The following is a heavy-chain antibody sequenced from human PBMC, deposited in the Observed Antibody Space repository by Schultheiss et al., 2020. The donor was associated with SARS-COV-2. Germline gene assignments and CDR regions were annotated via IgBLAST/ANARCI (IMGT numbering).Heavy chain of an antibody. CDR1: GGSIRSGTYY. CDR3: ARVGSWLQFYYYGMDV. Sequence: SETLSLTCTVSGGSIRSGTYYWSWIRQPAGKGLEWIGRIYATGSTNYNPSLKSRVTISVDTSKNQFSLKLSSVTAADTAVYYCARVGSWLQFYYYGMDVWGQGTTVTVSS. J-gene: IGHJ6*02. CDR2: IYATGST. V-gene: IGHV4-61*02. D-gene: IGHD5-24*01.